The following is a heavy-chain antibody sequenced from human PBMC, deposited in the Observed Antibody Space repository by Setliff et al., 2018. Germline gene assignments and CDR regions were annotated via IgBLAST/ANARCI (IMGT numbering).Heavy chain of an antibody. CDR2: ISSNSHYK. Sequence: GGSLRLSCSVSGFTFTNYWMSWVRQAPGKGLEWVSFISSNSHYKYYADSLGGRFTISRDNTKNSLYLQINSLRAEDTAVYYCAREALSYNSYLSTDYWGQGTLVTVSS. CDR3: AREALSYNSYLSTDY. D-gene: IGHD3-10*01. CDR1: GFTFTNYW. J-gene: IGHJ4*02. V-gene: IGHV3-21*01.